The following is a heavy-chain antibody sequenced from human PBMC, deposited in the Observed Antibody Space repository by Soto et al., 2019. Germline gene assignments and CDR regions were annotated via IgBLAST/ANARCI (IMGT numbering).Heavy chain of an antibody. CDR2: INAGNGNT. CDR3: ARDLYGDYADDAFDI. CDR1: GYTFTSYA. V-gene: IGHV1-3*01. Sequence: QVQLVQSGAEVKKPGASVKVSCKASGYTFTSYAMHWVRQAPGQRLEWMGWINAGNGNTKYSQKFQGRVTITRDTSASTAYMELSSLRSEDTAVYYCARDLYGDYADDAFDIWGQGTMVTVSS. D-gene: IGHD4-17*01. J-gene: IGHJ3*02.